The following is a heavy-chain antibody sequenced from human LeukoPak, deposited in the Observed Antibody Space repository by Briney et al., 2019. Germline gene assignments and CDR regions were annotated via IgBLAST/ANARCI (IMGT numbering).Heavy chain of an antibody. D-gene: IGHD5-24*01. CDR3: ARLEWDGYNPHFDY. J-gene: IGHJ4*02. Sequence: SETLSLTCTVSGGSISSYYWSWIRQPPGKGLEWIGYIYYSGSTNYNPSLKSRVTISVDTSKNQFSLKLSSVTAADTAVYYCARLEWDGYNPHFDYWGQGTLVTVSS. CDR2: IYYSGST. V-gene: IGHV4-59*01. CDR1: GGSISSYY.